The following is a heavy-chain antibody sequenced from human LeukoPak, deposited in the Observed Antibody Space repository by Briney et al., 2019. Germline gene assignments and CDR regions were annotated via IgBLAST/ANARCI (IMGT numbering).Heavy chain of an antibody. CDR1: GFTFSSYG. V-gene: IGHV3-30*18. CDR2: ISYDGSNK. CDR3: AKAWFDYDFWSSVDY. J-gene: IGHJ4*02. D-gene: IGHD3-3*01. Sequence: GGSLRLSCAASGFTFSSYGMHWARQAPGKGLEWVAVISYDGSNKYYADSVKGRFTISRDNSKNTLYLQMNSLRAEDTAVYYCAKAWFDYDFWSSVDYWGQGTLVTVSS.